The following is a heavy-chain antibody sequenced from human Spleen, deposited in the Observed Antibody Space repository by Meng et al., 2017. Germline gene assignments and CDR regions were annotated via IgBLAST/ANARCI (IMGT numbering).Heavy chain of an antibody. V-gene: IGHV3-30-3*01. Sequence: QVQLVESGGGVVQPGRSLRLSCAASGITFSTSTMSWVRQSPGKGLVWVALISDDEGIKYYADSVRGRFTISRDNSKNTMYLQMSSLRPEDTAVYYCAGGPNWRRWGEFDYWGQGALVTVSS. D-gene: IGHD3-16*01. CDR3: AGGPNWRRWGEFDY. CDR1: GITFSTST. J-gene: IGHJ4*02. CDR2: ISDDEGIK.